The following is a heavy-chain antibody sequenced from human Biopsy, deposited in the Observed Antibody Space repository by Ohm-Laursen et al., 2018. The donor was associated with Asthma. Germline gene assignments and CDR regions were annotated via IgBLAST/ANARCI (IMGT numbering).Heavy chain of an antibody. Sequence: GTLSLTCTVSGGSVSSGSYYWSWIRQPPGKGLAWVSYISYSGSTDYNPSLKSRLTISMDTSKNQFSLKLSSVTAADTAVYYCARVPTTLRYFDLWGRGTLVTVYS. CDR2: ISYSGST. CDR3: ARVPTTLRYFDL. CDR1: GGSVSSGSYY. V-gene: IGHV4-61*01. D-gene: IGHD2-15*01. J-gene: IGHJ2*01.